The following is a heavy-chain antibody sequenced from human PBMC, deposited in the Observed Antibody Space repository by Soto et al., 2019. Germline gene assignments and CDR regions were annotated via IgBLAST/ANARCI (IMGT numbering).Heavy chain of an antibody. CDR1: GGTFSSYA. CDR2: IIPIFGTA. CDR3: ARNAKWGIAVASGRGPPDY. V-gene: IGHV1-69*12. D-gene: IGHD6-19*01. J-gene: IGHJ4*02. Sequence: QVQLVQSGAEVKKPGSSVKVSCKASGGTFSSYAISWVRQAPGQGLEWMGGIIPIFGTANYAQKFQGRVTITADESTSTAYMELSSLRSEDTAVYYCARNAKWGIAVASGRGPPDYWSQGTLVTVSS.